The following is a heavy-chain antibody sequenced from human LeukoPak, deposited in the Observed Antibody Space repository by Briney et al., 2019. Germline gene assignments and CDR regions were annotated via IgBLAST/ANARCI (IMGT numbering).Heavy chain of an antibody. CDR3: ARDNADRNMGYAFDY. CDR2: IFSDRSDK. Sequence: GGSLRLSCAASGFTFSRYAMHWVRQAPGKGLEWVSDIFSDRSDKFYADSVRGRFTISRDDSKNTLYLQISSLRVEDTALYHCARDNADRNMGYAFDYWGQGTLVTVSS. CDR1: GFTFSRYA. D-gene: IGHD2-15*01. V-gene: IGHV3-30*04. J-gene: IGHJ4*02.